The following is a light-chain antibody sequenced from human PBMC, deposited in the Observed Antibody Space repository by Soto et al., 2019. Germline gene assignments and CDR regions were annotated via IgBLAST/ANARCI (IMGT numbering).Light chain of an antibody. CDR1: SSDVGAHNL. J-gene: IGLJ2*01. CDR2: EVS. CDR3: SSFTGTSALIL. Sequence: QSALTQPASVSGSPGQSITISCSGTSSDVGAHNLVSWYQQHPGRAPRLIIYEVSNRPSGVSNRSSGSKSGNTASLTISGLRAEDEGDYFCSSFTGTSALILFGGGTKLTVL. V-gene: IGLV2-14*01.